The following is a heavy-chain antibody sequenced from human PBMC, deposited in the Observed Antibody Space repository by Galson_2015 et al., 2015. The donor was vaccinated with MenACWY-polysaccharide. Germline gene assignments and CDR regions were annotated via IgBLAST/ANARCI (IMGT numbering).Heavy chain of an antibody. V-gene: IGHV4-30-2*01. J-gene: IGHJ4*02. Sequence: TLSLTCAVSGGSISSAGYSWSWIRQPPGKGLECVGYIYQSGSTYYDPSLKSRVTISVDRSRNQLSLTLASVTAADTAVYYCARLSGNYFDSWGQGALVTVSA. CDR2: IYQSGST. CDR3: ARLSGNYFDS. CDR1: GGSISSAGYS. D-gene: IGHD5-12*01.